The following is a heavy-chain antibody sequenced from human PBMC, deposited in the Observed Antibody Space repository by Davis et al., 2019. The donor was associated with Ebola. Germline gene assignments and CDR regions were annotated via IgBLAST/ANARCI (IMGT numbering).Heavy chain of an antibody. CDR2: IKQDGSEK. Sequence: PGGSLRLSCAASGFTFSSYAMSWVRQAPGKGLEWVANIKQDGSEKYYVDSVKGRFTISRDNAKNSLYLQMNSLRAEDTAVYYCARVLYSSFDYWGQGTLVTVSS. V-gene: IGHV3-7*03. J-gene: IGHJ4*02. CDR3: ARVLYSSFDY. D-gene: IGHD4-11*01. CDR1: GFTFSSYA.